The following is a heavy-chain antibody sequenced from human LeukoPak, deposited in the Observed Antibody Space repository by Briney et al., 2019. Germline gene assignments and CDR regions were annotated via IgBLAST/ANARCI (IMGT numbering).Heavy chain of an antibody. CDR1: GFTFSTYG. V-gene: IGHV3-30*02. D-gene: IGHD3-10*01. CDR3: AKVMKGSERLTMVRGVIIKTAGLYYMDV. CDR2: IRNDGSNK. Sequence: QTGGSLRLSCAASGFTFSTYGIHWVRQAPGKGLEWVSFIRNDGSNKYYADSVKGRFTISRDNSKNTVYLQMNSLRAEDTAVYYCAKVMKGSERLTMVRGVIIKTAGLYYMDVWGKGTTVTVSS. J-gene: IGHJ6*03.